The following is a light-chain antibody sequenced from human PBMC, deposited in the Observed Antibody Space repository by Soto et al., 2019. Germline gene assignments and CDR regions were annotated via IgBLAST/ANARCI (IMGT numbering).Light chain of an antibody. V-gene: IGLV1-51*01. Sequence: QSVLTQPPSVSAAPGQKVTISCSGSSSNIGNNYVSWYQQLPGTAPKLLIYDNNKRPSGIPDRFSGSKSDTSATLGITGLQTGDEADYYCGTWDSSLGGGVFGGGTQLTVL. CDR1: SSNIGNNY. CDR2: DNN. CDR3: GTWDSSLGGGV. J-gene: IGLJ2*01.